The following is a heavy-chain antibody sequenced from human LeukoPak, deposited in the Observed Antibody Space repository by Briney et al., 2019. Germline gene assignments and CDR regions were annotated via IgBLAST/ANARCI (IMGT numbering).Heavy chain of an antibody. CDR2: ISTMSNYI. Sequence: GSLRLSCAVSGPIVSTNYMSWVRQAPGKGLEWVSSISTMSNYIFYGDSVKGRFTISRDNAKNSVYLQMNSLRPEDTAVYYCSRDRLGGLDLWGQGTLVTVSS. J-gene: IGHJ5*02. CDR1: GPIVSTNY. D-gene: IGHD5-12*01. V-gene: IGHV3-21*01. CDR3: SRDRLGGLDL.